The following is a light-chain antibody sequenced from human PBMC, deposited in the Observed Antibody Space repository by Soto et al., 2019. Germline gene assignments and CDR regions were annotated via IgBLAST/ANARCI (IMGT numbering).Light chain of an antibody. V-gene: IGKV1-39*01. CDR2: AAS. CDR1: QSIYSS. Sequence: DIQMTQSPSSLSASVGDRVTITCRASQSIYSSLNWYHQKPGKAPKLLIYAASNVQSGVTSRFSGSGSETDFTLSISSLQPEDFETYYCQQSYSAPYTFGQGTKLEI. J-gene: IGKJ2*01. CDR3: QQSYSAPYT.